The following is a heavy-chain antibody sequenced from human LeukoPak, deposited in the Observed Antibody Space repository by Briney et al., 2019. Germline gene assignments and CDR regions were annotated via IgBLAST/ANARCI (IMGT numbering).Heavy chain of an antibody. J-gene: IGHJ5*02. CDR1: RFTFSNYG. CDR3: TSHAAFDP. CDR2: ISGGGGST. Sequence: GGSLRLSCAASRFTFSNYGMSWIRQAPGKGLEWVSTISGGGGSTYYADSVRGRFTISRDNSKNTLYLQMSSLRAEDTAVYYCTSHAAFDPWGQGTLVTVSS. V-gene: IGHV3-23*01.